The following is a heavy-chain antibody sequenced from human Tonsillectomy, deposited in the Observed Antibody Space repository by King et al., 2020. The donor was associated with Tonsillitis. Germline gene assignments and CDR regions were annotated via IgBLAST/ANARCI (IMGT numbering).Heavy chain of an antibody. CDR1: GFTFSNAW. V-gene: IGHV3-15*07. J-gene: IGHJ2*01. Sequence: VQLVESGGGLVKPGGSLRLFCAASGFTFSNAWMNWVRQSPGKGLEWVGRIKSKPDGGTTDYAAPVKGRFTVSRDDSKNMFYLQMNILKIEDTAVYYCTTGGWYFDFWGRGTLVTVSS. CDR3: TTGGWYFDF. D-gene: IGHD4-23*01. CDR2: IKSKPDGGTT.